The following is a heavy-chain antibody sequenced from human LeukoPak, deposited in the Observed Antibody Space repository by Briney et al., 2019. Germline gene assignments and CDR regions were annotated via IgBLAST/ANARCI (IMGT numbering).Heavy chain of an antibody. V-gene: IGHV3-33*01. CDR1: GFTFSSYG. D-gene: IGHD3-3*01. J-gene: IGHJ4*02. CDR3: AGGEYDFWSGYYLGGLY. Sequence: GGSLRLSCAASGFTFSSYGMHWVRQAPGKGLEWVAVIWHDGSNKYYADSVKGRFTISRDNSKNTLYLQMNSLRAEDTAVYYCAGGEYDFWSGYYLGGLYWGQGTLVTVSS. CDR2: IWHDGSNK.